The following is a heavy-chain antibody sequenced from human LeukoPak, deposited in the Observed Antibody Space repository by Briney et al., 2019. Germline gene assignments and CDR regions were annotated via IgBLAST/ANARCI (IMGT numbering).Heavy chain of an antibody. D-gene: IGHD6-6*01. CDR1: GFTFSSYG. CDR2: IWYDGSNK. J-gene: IGHJ4*02. CDR3: AKAPRVEYSSSSREN. V-gene: IGHV3-33*06. Sequence: GGSLRLSCTASGFTFSSYGKHWVRQAPGKGLEWVAVIWYDGSNKYYADSVKGRFTISRDNSKNTLYLQMNSLRAEDTAVYYCAKAPRVEYSSSSRENWGQGTLVTVSS.